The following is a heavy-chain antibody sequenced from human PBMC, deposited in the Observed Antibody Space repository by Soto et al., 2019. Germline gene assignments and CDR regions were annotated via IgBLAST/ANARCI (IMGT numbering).Heavy chain of an antibody. CDR2: INHSGST. D-gene: IGHD2-21*02. Sequence: QVQLQQWGAGLLKPSETLSLTCAVYGGSFSGYYWRWIRQPPGKGLEWIGEINHSGSTNYNPSLKSRVTISVDTSKNQFSLKLSSVTAADTAVYYCAREEVVVTDDWFDPWGQGTLVTVSS. V-gene: IGHV4-34*01. CDR3: AREEVVVTDDWFDP. CDR1: GGSFSGYY. J-gene: IGHJ5*02.